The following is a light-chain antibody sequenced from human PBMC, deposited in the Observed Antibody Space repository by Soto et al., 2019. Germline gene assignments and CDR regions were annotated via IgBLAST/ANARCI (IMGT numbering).Light chain of an antibody. CDR1: SSDVGHYNY. V-gene: IGLV2-14*01. Sequence: QSALTQPASVSGSLGQSITISCTGTSSDVGHYNYVSWYQQHPGTAPKLMIYDVSNRPSGVSNRFSGSKSDNTASLTISGLQAEDEADYYCSSYTSSSTLVFGGGTKLTVL. J-gene: IGLJ2*01. CDR2: DVS. CDR3: SSYTSSSTLV.